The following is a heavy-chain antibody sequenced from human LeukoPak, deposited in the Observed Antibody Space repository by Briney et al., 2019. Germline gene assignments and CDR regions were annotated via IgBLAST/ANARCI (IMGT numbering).Heavy chain of an antibody. Sequence: SVKVSCKASRGTFINYVINWVRQAAGQGLEWVGGITPTLATAKYARKFQGRVTITADKATTTAYMELSSLRSDDTAVYYCARENYEALTGYSSTHFDYWGQGTLLTVSS. CDR3: ARENYEALTGYSSTHFDY. J-gene: IGHJ4*02. V-gene: IGHV1-69*06. CDR1: RGTFINYV. D-gene: IGHD3-9*01. CDR2: ITPTLATA.